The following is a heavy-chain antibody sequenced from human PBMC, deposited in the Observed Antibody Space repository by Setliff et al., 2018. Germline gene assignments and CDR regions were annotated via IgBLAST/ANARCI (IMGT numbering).Heavy chain of an antibody. CDR3: ARYSNDFWSGYYAFDI. D-gene: IGHD3-3*01. Sequence: SETLSLTCTVSGGSISSGSYYWSWIRQPAGKGLEWIGHIYTSGSTNYNPSLKSRVTISVDTSKNQFSLKLSSVTAADTAVYYRARYSNDFWSGYYAFDIWGQGTMVTVSS. J-gene: IGHJ3*02. CDR1: GGSISSGSYY. V-gene: IGHV4-61*09. CDR2: IYTSGST.